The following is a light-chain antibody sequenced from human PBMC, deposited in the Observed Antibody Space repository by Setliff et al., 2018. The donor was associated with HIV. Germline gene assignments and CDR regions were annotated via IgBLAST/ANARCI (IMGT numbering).Light chain of an antibody. V-gene: IGLV2-14*03. Sequence: SALTQPASVSGSPGQSITIPCTGSISDIGSYNFVSWYQQHPGKAPNLIISDVSKRPSGVSDRFSGSKSGHTASLTISGLQAEDEADYYCSSYTTSSTYVFGIGTKVT. J-gene: IGLJ1*01. CDR2: DVS. CDR1: ISDIGSYNF. CDR3: SSYTTSSTYV.